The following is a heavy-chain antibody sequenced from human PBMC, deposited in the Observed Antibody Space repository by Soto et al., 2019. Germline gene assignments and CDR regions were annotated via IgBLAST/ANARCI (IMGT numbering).Heavy chain of an antibody. D-gene: IGHD3-3*01. V-gene: IGHV3-33*01. CDR1: GFTFSSYG. J-gene: IGHJ6*02. CDR2: IWYDGSNK. Sequence: GGSLRLSCAASGFTFSSYGMHWVRQAPGKGLEWVAVIWYDGSNKYYADSVKGRFTISRDNSKNTLYLQMNSLRAEDTAVYYCARDGNYGLEWLSLYGMDVWGQGTTVTVSS. CDR3: ARDGNYGLEWLSLYGMDV.